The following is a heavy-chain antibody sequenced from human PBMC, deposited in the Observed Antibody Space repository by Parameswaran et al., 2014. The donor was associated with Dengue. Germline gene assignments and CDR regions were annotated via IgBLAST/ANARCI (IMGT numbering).Heavy chain of an antibody. V-gene: IGHV3-30-3*01. CDR2: ISYDGSND. J-gene: IGHJ4*02. Sequence: VRQAPGKGLEWVAVISYDGSNDYYADAVKGRFTISRDNSKDTLYLQMNSLRPDDTAVYYCASSPGFYDKMGYWGQGTLVTVSS. D-gene: IGHD3-16*01. CDR3: ASSPGFYDKMGY.